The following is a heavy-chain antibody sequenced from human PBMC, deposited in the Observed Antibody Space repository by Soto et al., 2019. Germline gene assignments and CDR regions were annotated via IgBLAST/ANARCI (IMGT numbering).Heavy chain of an antibody. CDR2: INPNSGGT. CDR3: ARDIADIVVVPAAPDY. CDR1: GYTFTGYY. J-gene: IGHJ4*02. V-gene: IGHV1-2*02. Sequence: ASVKGSCKASGYTFTGYYMHWVRQAPGQGLEWMGWINPNSGGTNYAQKFQGRVTMTRDTSISTAYMELSRLRSDDTAVYYCARDIADIVVVPAAPDYWGQGTLVTVSS. D-gene: IGHD2-2*01.